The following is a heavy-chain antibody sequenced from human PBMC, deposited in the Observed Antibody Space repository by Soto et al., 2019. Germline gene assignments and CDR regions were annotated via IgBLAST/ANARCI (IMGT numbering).Heavy chain of an antibody. J-gene: IGHJ1*01. CDR3: ARYYYDTSTYYAEFFHH. D-gene: IGHD3-22*01. Sequence: PSETLSLTCAVSGGSISSYYWSWIRQPPGKGLEWIGYIYYSGSTNYNPSLKSRVTISVDTSKNQFSLKLSSVTAADTALYFCARYYYDTSTYYAEFFHHWGQGTLVTAPQ. V-gene: IGHV4-59*01. CDR1: GGSISSYY. CDR2: IYYSGST.